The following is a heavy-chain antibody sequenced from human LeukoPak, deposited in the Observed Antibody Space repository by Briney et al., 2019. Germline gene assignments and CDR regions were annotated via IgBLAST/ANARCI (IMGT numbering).Heavy chain of an antibody. V-gene: IGHV4-39*01. Sequence: SETPSLTCTVSGGSISSSSYYWGWIRQPPGKGLEWIGSIYYSGSTYYNPSLKSRVTISVDTSKNQFSLKLSSVTAADTAVYYCARQVAVAGTDWFDPWGQGTLVTVSS. CDR3: ARQVAVAGTDWFDP. CDR1: GGSISSSSYY. D-gene: IGHD6-19*01. CDR2: IYYSGST. J-gene: IGHJ5*02.